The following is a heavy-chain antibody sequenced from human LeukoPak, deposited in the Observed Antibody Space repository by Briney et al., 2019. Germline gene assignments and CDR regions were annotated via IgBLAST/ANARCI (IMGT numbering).Heavy chain of an antibody. CDR2: ISSSSSYI. J-gene: IGHJ4*02. CDR1: GFTFSSYS. D-gene: IGHD3-10*01. V-gene: IGHV3-21*01. Sequence: GGSLRLSCAASGFTFSSYSMNWVRQAPGKGLEWVSSISSSSSYIYYADSVKGRFTISRDNAKNSLYLQMNSLRAEDTAVYYCVRDMGRESIFDYWGQGTLVTVSS. CDR3: VRDMGRESIFDY.